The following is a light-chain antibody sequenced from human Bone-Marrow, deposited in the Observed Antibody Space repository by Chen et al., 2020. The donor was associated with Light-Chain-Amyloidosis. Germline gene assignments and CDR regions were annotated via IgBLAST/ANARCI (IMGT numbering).Light chain of an antibody. Sequence: EIVLTQSPGTLSLSPGEGANLSCRASQTISSNYLTWYQQKFGQAPRLLIYGSSSRATGIPDRFTGSGSGTDFTLTINRLEPEDFAMYYCQQYGTSPLTFGGGTKVYIK. CDR1: QTISSNY. CDR3: QQYGTSPLT. V-gene: IGKV3-20*01. CDR2: GSS. J-gene: IGKJ4*01.